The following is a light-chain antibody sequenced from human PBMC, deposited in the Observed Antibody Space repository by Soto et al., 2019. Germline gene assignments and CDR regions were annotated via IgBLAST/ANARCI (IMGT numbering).Light chain of an antibody. V-gene: IGLV2-8*01. CDR3: SSYAGSNNLV. J-gene: IGLJ2*01. CDR2: EVN. CDR1: SSDVGGYKY. Sequence: QSALTQPPSASGSPGQSVTISCTGTSSDVGGYKYVSWYQQHPGKAPKLIIYEVNKQPSGVPDRFSGSKSGNTASLTVSRLQAEDEADYYCSSYAGSNNLVFGGGTKLTVL.